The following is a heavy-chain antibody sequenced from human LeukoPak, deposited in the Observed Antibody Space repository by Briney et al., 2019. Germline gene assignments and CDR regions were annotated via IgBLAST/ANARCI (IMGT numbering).Heavy chain of an antibody. CDR1: GGSISSSSYY. D-gene: IGHD3-22*01. Sequence: SETLSLTCTVSGGSISSSSYYWGWIRQPPGKGLEWIGSIYYSGSTYYNPSLKSRVTISVDTSKNQFSLKLSSVTAADTAVYYCASSYYYDSSGYYSLWGQGTLVTVSS. CDR3: ASSYYYDSSGYYSL. J-gene: IGHJ4*02. CDR2: IYYSGST. V-gene: IGHV4-39*01.